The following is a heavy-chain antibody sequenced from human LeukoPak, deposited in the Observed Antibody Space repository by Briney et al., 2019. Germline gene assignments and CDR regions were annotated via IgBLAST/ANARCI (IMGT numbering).Heavy chain of an antibody. CDR2: INHSGST. V-gene: IGHV4-34*01. Sequence: NPSETLSLTCAVYGGSFSGYYWSWIRQPPGKGLEWIGEINHSGSTNYNPSLKSRVTISVDTSKNQFSLKLSSVTAADTAVYYCARGGEGYDFWSGYPNLYYFDYWGQGTLVTVSS. D-gene: IGHD3-3*01. J-gene: IGHJ4*02. CDR1: GGSFSGYY. CDR3: ARGGEGYDFWSGYPNLYYFDY.